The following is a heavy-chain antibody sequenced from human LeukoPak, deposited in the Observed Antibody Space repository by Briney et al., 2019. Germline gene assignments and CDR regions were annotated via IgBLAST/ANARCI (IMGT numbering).Heavy chain of an antibody. J-gene: IGHJ6*02. CDR1: GYTFTSYG. V-gene: IGHV1-18*01. Sequence: ASVKVSCKASGYTFTSYGIGWVRQAPGQGLEWMGWISAYNGNTNYAQKLQGRVTMTTDTSTSTAYMELRSLRSDDTAVYYCARDGGSWYSPYYYGMDVWGQGTTVTVSS. CDR2: ISAYNGNT. CDR3: ARDGGSWYSPYYYGMDV. D-gene: IGHD6-13*01.